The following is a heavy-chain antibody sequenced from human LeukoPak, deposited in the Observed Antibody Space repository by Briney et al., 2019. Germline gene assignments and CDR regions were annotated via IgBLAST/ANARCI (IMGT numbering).Heavy chain of an antibody. Sequence: SETLSLTCAVYGGSFSGYYWSWIRQPPGKGLEWIGEINHSGSTNYNPSLKSRVTISVDTSKNQFSLKLSSVTAADTAVYYCARTGAARRSKNVDYWGQGTLVTVSS. CDR2: INHSGST. J-gene: IGHJ4*02. D-gene: IGHD6-6*01. V-gene: IGHV4-34*01. CDR3: ARTGAARRSKNVDY. CDR1: GGSFSGYY.